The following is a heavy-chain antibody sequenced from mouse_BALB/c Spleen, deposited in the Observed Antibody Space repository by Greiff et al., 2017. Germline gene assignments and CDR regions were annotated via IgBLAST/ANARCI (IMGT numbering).Heavy chain of an antibody. V-gene: IGHV5-9-4*01. D-gene: IGHD1-1*01. Sequence: EVQVVESGGGLVKPGGSLKLSCAASGFTFSSYAMSWVRQSPAKRLEWVAEISSGGSYTYYPDTVTGRFTISRDNAKNTLYLEMSSLRSEDTAMYYCARDGGYGSSDFDYWGQGTTLTVSS. CDR2: ISSGGSYT. J-gene: IGHJ2*01. CDR1: GFTFSSYA. CDR3: ARDGGYGSSDFDY.